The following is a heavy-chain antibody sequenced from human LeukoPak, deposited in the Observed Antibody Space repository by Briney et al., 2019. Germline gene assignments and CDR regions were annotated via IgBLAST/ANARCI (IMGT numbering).Heavy chain of an antibody. CDR2: IYYSGST. Sequence: SETLSLTCTVSGGSISSSSYYWGWIRQPPGKGLEWIGSIYYSGSTYYNPSLKSRVTISVDTSKNQFSLKLSSVTAADTAVYYCARRNNNQNSYGLMGLDYWGQGTLVTVSS. D-gene: IGHD5-18*01. CDR1: GGSISSSSYY. CDR3: ARRNNNQNSYGLMGLDY. J-gene: IGHJ4*02. V-gene: IGHV4-39*01.